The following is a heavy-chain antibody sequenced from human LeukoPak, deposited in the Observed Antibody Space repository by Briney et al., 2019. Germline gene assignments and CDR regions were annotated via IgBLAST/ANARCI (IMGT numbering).Heavy chain of an antibody. V-gene: IGHV4-59*01. D-gene: IGHD3-10*01. CDR3: ARSAGPLFWFDP. CDR1: GGSISPYY. J-gene: IGHJ5*02. CDR2: IYYTGST. Sequence: SETLSLTCTVSGGSISPYYWSWVRQPPGKGLEWIGYIYYTGSTNYNPSLKSRVTISVDTSKSQFSLKLSSVTAADTAVYFCARSAGPLFWFDPWGQGTLVTVSS.